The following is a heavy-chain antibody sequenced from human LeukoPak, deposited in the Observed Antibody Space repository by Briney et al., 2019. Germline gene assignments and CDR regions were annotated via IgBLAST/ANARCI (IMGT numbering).Heavy chain of an antibody. Sequence: GESLKISCKGSGYNFASYWIGWVRQMPGKGLEWMGIIYPRDSDTRYSPSFQGQVTISADKSISTAYLQWSSLRASDTAMYYCARHVGVTTEFDYWGQGTLVTVSS. V-gene: IGHV5-51*01. CDR3: ARHVGVTTEFDY. CDR2: IYPRDSDT. J-gene: IGHJ4*02. CDR1: GYNFASYW. D-gene: IGHD3-3*01.